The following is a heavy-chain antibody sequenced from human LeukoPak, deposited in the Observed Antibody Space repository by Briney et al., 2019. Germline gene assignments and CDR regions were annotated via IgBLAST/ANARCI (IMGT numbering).Heavy chain of an antibody. CDR1: GFTFSSYG. J-gene: IGHJ4*02. V-gene: IGHV3-30*18. Sequence: PGRSLRLSCAASGFTFSSYGMRWVRQAPGKGLEWVAVISYDGSNKYYADSVKGRFTISRDNSKNTLYLQLNSLRAEDTAVYYCAKERDPYSYGPFDYWGQGTLVTVSS. D-gene: IGHD5-18*01. CDR3: AKERDPYSYGPFDY. CDR2: ISYDGSNK.